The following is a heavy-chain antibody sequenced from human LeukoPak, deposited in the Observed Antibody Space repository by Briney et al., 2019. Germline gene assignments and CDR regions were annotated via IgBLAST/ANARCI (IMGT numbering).Heavy chain of an antibody. CDR3: AREGLGYHDSGSYRNNAIDI. V-gene: IGHV3-7*01. CDR2: INQDGSEK. J-gene: IGHJ3*02. D-gene: IGHD3-10*01. Sequence: PGGSLRLSCGASGFTLKNYWMSWVRQAPGKGLEWVANINQDGSEKYYVDSVKGRLTISRDNAKNSLYLQMNSLRVEDTAVYYCAREGLGYHDSGSYRNNAIDIWGQGTMVTVSS. CDR1: GFTLKNYW.